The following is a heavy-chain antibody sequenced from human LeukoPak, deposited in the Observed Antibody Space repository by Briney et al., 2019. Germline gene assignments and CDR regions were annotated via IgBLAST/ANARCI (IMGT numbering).Heavy chain of an antibody. D-gene: IGHD1-26*01. V-gene: IGHV3-20*04. CDR2: IDKGGANT. CDR1: GFTFSDYF. Sequence: PGGALRLSCAASGFTFSDYFMNWVRQAPGKGLEWVSGIDKGGANTKYADSVKGRFTISRDNAKNSLYLQMNSLRAEDTAVYYCARALPSPLYSGSYADAFDIWGQGTMVTVSS. J-gene: IGHJ3*02. CDR3: ARALPSPLYSGSYADAFDI.